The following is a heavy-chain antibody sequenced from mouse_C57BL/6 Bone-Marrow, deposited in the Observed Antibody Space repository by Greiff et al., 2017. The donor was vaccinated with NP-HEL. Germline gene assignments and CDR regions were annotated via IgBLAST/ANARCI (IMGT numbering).Heavy chain of an antibody. CDR3: AKRGSSYGAY. J-gene: IGHJ3*01. V-gene: IGHV1-81*01. CDR2: IYPRSGNT. CDR1: GYTFTSYG. D-gene: IGHD1-1*01. Sequence: VQGVESGAELARPGASVKLSCKASGYTFTSYGISWVKQRTGQGLEWIGEIYPRSGNTYYNEKFKGKATLTVDKSSSTAYMGLRSLTSEDSAVYFCAKRGSSYGAYWGQGTLVTVSA.